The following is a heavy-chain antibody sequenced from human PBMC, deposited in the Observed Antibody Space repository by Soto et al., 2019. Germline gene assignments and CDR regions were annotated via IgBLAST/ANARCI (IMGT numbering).Heavy chain of an antibody. CDR2: FDPEDAEI. CDR3: ARDTGDGTFDF. CDR1: GYTLTELS. D-gene: IGHD7-27*01. Sequence: GASVKVSCKVSGYTLTELSMHWVRQAPGKGLEWMGGFDPEDAEIIYAQKFQDRVTISRDTSASTAYMELTSLRSEDTAVYYCARDTGDGTFDFWGQGTLVTVSS. J-gene: IGHJ4*02. V-gene: IGHV1-24*01.